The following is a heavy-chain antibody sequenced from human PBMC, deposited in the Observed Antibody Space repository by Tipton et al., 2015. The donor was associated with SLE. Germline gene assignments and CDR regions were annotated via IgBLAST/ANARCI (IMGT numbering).Heavy chain of an antibody. CDR1: GESFLGYF. D-gene: IGHD5-12*01. CDR2: IIHSGTT. Sequence: TLSLTCAVYGESFLGYFWTWIRQPPGKGLEWIGEIIHSGTTNYNPSLKSRVSISVDTSKNQFSLKLSSVTAADTAVYYCARVAPSEVFDYRGQGTLVTVSS. V-gene: IGHV4-34*12. J-gene: IGHJ4*02. CDR3: ARVAPSEVFDY.